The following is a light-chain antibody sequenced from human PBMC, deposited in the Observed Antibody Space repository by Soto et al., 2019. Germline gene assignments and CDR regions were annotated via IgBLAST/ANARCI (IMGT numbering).Light chain of an antibody. CDR1: QSVGSN. V-gene: IGKV3-15*01. CDR3: QQYYNQRT. J-gene: IGKJ1*01. Sequence: EIVMTQSPATLSVSPGERATLSCRASQSVGSNLAWYQQKPGQAPRLLMYDASTRATGIPARFSGSGSGTEFTLTITSLQSEDFVVYYCQQYYNQRTFGQGTKVDIK. CDR2: DAS.